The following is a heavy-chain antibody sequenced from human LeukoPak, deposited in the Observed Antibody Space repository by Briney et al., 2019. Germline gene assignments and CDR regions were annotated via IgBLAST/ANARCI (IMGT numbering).Heavy chain of an antibody. D-gene: IGHD4-17*01. CDR1: GITFRSYG. J-gene: IGHJ5*02. Sequence: GSLRLSCAASGITFRSYGMHWVRQAPGEGLEWVAVISYDGSHKYYADSVKGRFSISRDNSKNTLYLQMNSLRADDTAVYYCAKGARGDTVTSIVGLNWFDPWGQGTLVTVSS. V-gene: IGHV3-30*18. CDR3: AKGARGDTVTSIVGLNWFDP. CDR2: ISYDGSHK.